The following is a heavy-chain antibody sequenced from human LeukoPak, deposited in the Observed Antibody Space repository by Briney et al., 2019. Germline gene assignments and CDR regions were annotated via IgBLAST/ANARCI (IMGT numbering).Heavy chain of an antibody. CDR2: IYSGGST. V-gene: IGHV3-66*01. CDR3: AREGYYDTSGYHRIYYFDY. J-gene: IGHJ4*02. D-gene: IGHD3-22*01. Sequence: GGSLRLSCAASGFTFSDYYMSWVRQAPGKGLEWVSVIYSGGSTYYADSVKGRFTISRDNSKNTLFLQMHSLRAVDTAVYCCAREGYYDTSGYHRIYYFDYWGQGTLVTVSS. CDR1: GFTFSDYY.